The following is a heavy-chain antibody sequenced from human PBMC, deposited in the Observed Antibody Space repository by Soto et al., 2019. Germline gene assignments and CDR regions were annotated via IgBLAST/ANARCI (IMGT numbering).Heavy chain of an antibody. CDR3: ARGRGSSSWYRTFDY. V-gene: IGHV4-4*02. CDR1: GGSISSSNW. D-gene: IGHD6-13*01. J-gene: IGHJ4*02. Sequence: SETLSLTCAVSGGSISSSNWWSWVRQPPGKGLEWIGEIYHSGSTNYNPPLKSRVTISVDKSKNQFSLKLSSVTAADTAVYYCARGRGSSSWYRTFDYWGQGTLVTVSS. CDR2: IYHSGST.